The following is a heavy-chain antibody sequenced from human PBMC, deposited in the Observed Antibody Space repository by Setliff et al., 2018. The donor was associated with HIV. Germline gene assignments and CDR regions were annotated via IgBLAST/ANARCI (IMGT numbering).Heavy chain of an antibody. V-gene: IGHV4-39*07. CDR3: ARAYFGSGIYY. CDR2: IYYSGTT. CDR1: GGSISSRTYY. Sequence: TSETLSLTCTVSGGSISSRTYYWGCIRQPPGKGLEWIGSIYYSGTTYYNPSLKSRVTISVDTSKNQFSLKLYSVTAADTAVYYCARAYFGSGIYYWGQGTLVTVSS. D-gene: IGHD3-10*01. J-gene: IGHJ4*02.